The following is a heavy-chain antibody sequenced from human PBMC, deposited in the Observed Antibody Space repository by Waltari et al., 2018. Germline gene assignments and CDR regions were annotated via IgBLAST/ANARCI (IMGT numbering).Heavy chain of an antibody. Sequence: EMQLVQSGGGLVQPGGSLKLSCAASGFTFSDSALHWVRQASGKGLEWVGRIRSKPNNYATSYTTSVKGRFTISRDDSKNTAYLQMSSLKTEDTAVYYCTTVVTANSDYWGQGALVTVSS. CDR1: GFTFSDSA. D-gene: IGHD2-21*02. CDR3: TTVVTANSDY. J-gene: IGHJ4*02. CDR2: IRSKPNNYAT. V-gene: IGHV3-73*02.